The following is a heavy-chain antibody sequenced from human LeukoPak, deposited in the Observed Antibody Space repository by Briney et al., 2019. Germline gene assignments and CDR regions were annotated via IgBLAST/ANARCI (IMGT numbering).Heavy chain of an antibody. CDR3: ARATTLVLDY. Sequence: PSETLSLTCTVSGGSISNYYWSWIRQPPGKGLEWIGYIYYTGSTNYNPSLKSRGTISVDTSMNQFSLRLTSVTAADTAVYYCARATTLVLDYWGQGTLVTVSS. CDR1: GGSISNYY. V-gene: IGHV4-59*01. CDR2: IYYTGST. D-gene: IGHD2/OR15-2a*01. J-gene: IGHJ4*02.